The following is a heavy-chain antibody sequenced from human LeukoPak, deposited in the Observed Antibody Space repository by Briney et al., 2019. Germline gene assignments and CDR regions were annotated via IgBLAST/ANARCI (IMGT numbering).Heavy chain of an antibody. CDR3: ARDFSSGDY. J-gene: IGHJ4*02. Sequence: GGSLRLSCAASGFTFRSYAMHWVRQAPGKGLEWVAVISYDGSNKYYADSVKGRFTISRDNSKNTLYLQMNSLRAEDTAVYYCARDFSSGDYWGQGTLVTVSS. CDR2: ISYDGSNK. D-gene: IGHD6-19*01. CDR1: GFTFRSYA. V-gene: IGHV3-30*04.